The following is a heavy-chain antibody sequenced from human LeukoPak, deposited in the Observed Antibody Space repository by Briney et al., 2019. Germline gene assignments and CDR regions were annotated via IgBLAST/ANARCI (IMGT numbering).Heavy chain of an antibody. V-gene: IGHV4-59*01. CDR2: IYYSGNT. D-gene: IGHD6-13*01. CDR1: GGSISGYY. J-gene: IGHJ4*02. CDR3: ARLRSNSFPDY. Sequence: PSETLSLTCTVSGGSISGYYWTWIRQPPGKGLEWIGYIYYSGNTNYNPSLKGRVTISVDTSKNQFSLQLTFVTAADTAIYYCARLRSNSFPDYWGQGTLVTVSS.